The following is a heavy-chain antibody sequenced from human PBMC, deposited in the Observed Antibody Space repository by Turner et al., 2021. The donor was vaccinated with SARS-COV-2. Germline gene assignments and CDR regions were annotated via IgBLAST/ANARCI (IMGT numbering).Heavy chain of an antibody. V-gene: IGHV3-21*01. CDR3: ARARNYSSSWYGVDVPFDP. D-gene: IGHD6-13*01. Sequence: EVQLVESGGGLVKPGGSLRLSCAASGFTFSTYNMNWVRQAPGKGLEWVSSISRSSSFIYYADSVKGRFTISRDNSKNTLYLQMNSLRAEDTAVYYCARARNYSSSWYGVDVPFDPWGQGTLVTVSS. J-gene: IGHJ5*02. CDR2: ISRSSSFI. CDR1: GFTFSTYN.